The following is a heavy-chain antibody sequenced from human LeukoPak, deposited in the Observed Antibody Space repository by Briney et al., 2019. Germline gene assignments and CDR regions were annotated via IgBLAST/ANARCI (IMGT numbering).Heavy chain of an antibody. CDR2: IYYSGST. Sequence: SETLSLTCTVSGGSISSSSYYWGWIRQPPGKGLEWIGSIYYSGSTYYNPSLKSRVTISVDTSKNQFSLKLSSVTAADTAVYYCARDPPYRYSGYEVQGYWGQGTLVTVSS. CDR3: ARDPPYRYSGYEVQGY. CDR1: GGSISSSSYY. D-gene: IGHD5-12*01. V-gene: IGHV4-39*07. J-gene: IGHJ4*02.